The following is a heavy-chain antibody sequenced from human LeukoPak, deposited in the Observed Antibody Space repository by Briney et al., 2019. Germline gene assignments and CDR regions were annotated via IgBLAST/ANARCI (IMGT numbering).Heavy chain of an antibody. CDR1: GFTFSSYG. D-gene: IGHD2-21*01. CDR3: ARDGVTYGGASGYFDY. Sequence: GGSLRLSCAASGFTFSSYGMHWVRQAPGKGLEWVAVIWYDGSNKYYADSVEGRFTISRDNSKNTLYLQMNSLRAEDTAVYYCARDGVTYGGASGYFDYWGQGTLVTVSS. J-gene: IGHJ4*02. CDR2: IWYDGSNK. V-gene: IGHV3-33*01.